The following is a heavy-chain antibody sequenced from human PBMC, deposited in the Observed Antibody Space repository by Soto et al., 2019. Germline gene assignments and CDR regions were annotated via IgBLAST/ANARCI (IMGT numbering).Heavy chain of an antibody. D-gene: IGHD2-8*02. J-gene: IGHJ6*02. CDR2: IDPSDSYT. V-gene: IGHV5-10-1*03. CDR3: ARSLAYCTGGTCYKGYGMDV. CDR1: GFTFTRHW. Sequence: EVQLVQSGAEVKKPGESLRISCKGSGFTFTRHWISWVRQMPGGGLEWMGKIDPSDSYTNYSPSIQGHVTISADKSINTAYLQWSGLQASDTAMYYCARSLAYCTGGTCYKGYGMDVWGQGTTVIVSS.